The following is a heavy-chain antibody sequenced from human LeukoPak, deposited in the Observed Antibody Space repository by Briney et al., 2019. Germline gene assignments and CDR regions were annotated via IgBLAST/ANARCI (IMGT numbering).Heavy chain of an antibody. CDR1: GYTLTELS. J-gene: IGHJ4*02. CDR3: ATEARGRFSEWLPLN. CDR2: FDPEDGET. D-gene: IGHD3-3*01. V-gene: IGHV1-24*01. Sequence: GASVKVSCKVSGYTLTELSMHWVRQAPGKGLEWMGGFDPEDGETIYAQKFQGRDTMTEDTSTDTAYMELSSLRSEDTAVYYCATEARGRFSEWLPLNWGQGTLVTVSS.